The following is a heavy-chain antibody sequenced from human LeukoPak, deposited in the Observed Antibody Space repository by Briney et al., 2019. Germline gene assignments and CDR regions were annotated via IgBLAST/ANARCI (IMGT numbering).Heavy chain of an antibody. CDR2: ISCDGSNK. CDR1: GFTFSSYA. D-gene: IGHD4-17*01. Sequence: HPGGSLRLSCAASGFTFSSYAMHWVRQAPGKGLEWVAVISCDGSNKYYADSVKGRFTISRDNSKNTLYLQMNSLRAEDMAVYYCARGPRLRRYGMDVWGQGTTVTVSS. J-gene: IGHJ6*02. CDR3: ARGPRLRRYGMDV. V-gene: IGHV3-30-3*01.